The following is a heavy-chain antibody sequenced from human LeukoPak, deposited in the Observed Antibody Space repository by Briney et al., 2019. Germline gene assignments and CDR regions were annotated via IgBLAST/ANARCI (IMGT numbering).Heavy chain of an antibody. Sequence: PLETLSLTCAVYGGSFSGYYWSWIRQPPGKGLEWIGEINHSGSTNYNPSLKSRVTISVDTSKNQFSLKLSSVTAADTAVYYCARGDPAHYYDSSGESWGQGNPGHRLL. D-gene: IGHD3-22*01. CDR1: GGSFSGYY. CDR3: ARGDPAHYYDSSGES. J-gene: IGHJ4*02. V-gene: IGHV4-34*01. CDR2: INHSGST.